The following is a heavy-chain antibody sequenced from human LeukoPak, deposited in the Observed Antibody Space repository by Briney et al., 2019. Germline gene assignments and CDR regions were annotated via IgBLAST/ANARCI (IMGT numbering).Heavy chain of an antibody. CDR1: GFTVSSNY. CDR2: IYSGGST. CDR3: ARGGGYTYGLPLDY. Sequence: GGSLRLSCAASGFTVSSNYMSWVRQAPGKGLEWVSVIYSGGSTYYADSVKGRFTISRDNSKNTLYLQMNSLGAEDTAVYYCARGGGYTYGLPLDYWGQGTLVTVSS. V-gene: IGHV3-66*01. J-gene: IGHJ4*02. D-gene: IGHD5-18*01.